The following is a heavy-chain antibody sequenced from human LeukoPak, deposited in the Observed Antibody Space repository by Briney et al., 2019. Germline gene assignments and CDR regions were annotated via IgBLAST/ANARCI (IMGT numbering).Heavy chain of an antibody. V-gene: IGHV3-23*01. Sequence: GRSLRLSCAASGFTFSSYAMSWVRQAPGKGLEWVSAISGSGATTYYTDSVKGRFTISRDNSKNTLHLQMNSLRAEDTAVYYCAKVSKKTTVVTPGYDYWGQGTLVTVSS. CDR2: ISGSGATT. D-gene: IGHD4-23*01. CDR3: AKVSKKTTVVTPGYDY. J-gene: IGHJ4*02. CDR1: GFTFSSYA.